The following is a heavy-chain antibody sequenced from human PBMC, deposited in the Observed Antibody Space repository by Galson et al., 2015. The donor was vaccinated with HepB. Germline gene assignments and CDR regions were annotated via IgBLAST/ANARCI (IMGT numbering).Heavy chain of an antibody. Sequence: SLRLSCAASGFTFSSYAMNWVRQAPGKGLEWVSFISDSAGSTSYADSVKGRFSISRDNSKNTLYLQMNSLRAEDTATYYCAKDQWEIVVVPVPKRYYYMDVWGKGTTVTVSS. CDR3: AKDQWEIVVVPVPKRYYYMDV. V-gene: IGHV3-23*01. D-gene: IGHD2-2*01. CDR1: GFTFSSYA. CDR2: ISDSAGST. J-gene: IGHJ6*03.